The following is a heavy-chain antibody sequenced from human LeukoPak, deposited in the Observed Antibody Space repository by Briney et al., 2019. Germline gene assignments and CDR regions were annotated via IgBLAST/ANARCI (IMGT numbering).Heavy chain of an antibody. J-gene: IGHJ4*02. CDR3: ARYPLSYSSNWHYYFDY. CDR1: GYTFTSYG. Sequence: GASVKGSCKASGYTFTSYGVSWVRQAPGQGLEWMGWISGSNGNTNNAQKVQGRVTMTTDTSASTAYMELRSLRSDDTAVYYCARYPLSYSSNWHYYFDYWGQGTLLTVSS. V-gene: IGHV1-18*01. CDR2: ISGSNGNT. D-gene: IGHD6-13*01.